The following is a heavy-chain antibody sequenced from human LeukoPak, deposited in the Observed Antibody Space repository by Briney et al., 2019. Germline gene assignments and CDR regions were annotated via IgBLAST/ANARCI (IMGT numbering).Heavy chain of an antibody. CDR1: GFTFSSHS. CDR3: AKDNFAAAGKDEDY. J-gene: IGHJ4*02. Sequence: GGSLRLSCVASGFTFSSHSMNWVRQAPGKGLEWVSSISSGSDHICYADSVKGRFTISRGNSKNTLYLQMNSLRAEDTAVYYCAKDNFAAAGKDEDYWGQGTLVAVSS. V-gene: IGHV3-21*04. CDR2: ISSGSDHI. D-gene: IGHD6-13*01.